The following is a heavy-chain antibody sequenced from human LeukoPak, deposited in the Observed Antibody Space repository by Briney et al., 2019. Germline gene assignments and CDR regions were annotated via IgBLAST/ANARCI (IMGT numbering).Heavy chain of an antibody. D-gene: IGHD5-24*01. CDR1: GDSISSYY. CDR3: ARQAMATIND. Sequence: SETLSLTCTVSGDSISSYYWTWIRQPPGKGLEWIGYISYSGSTYYNPSLKSRVTISVDTSKNQFSLKLSSVTAADTAVYYCARQAMATINDWGQGTLVTVSS. CDR2: ISYSGST. J-gene: IGHJ4*02. V-gene: IGHV4-59*08.